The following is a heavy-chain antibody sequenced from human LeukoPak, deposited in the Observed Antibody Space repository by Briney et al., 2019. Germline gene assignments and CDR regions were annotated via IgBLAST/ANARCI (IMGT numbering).Heavy chain of an antibody. CDR2: LSSSGRYT. CDR3: AKKVGGVYAFDI. J-gene: IGHJ3*02. V-gene: IGHV3-11*03. D-gene: IGHD3-16*01. Sequence: GGSLRLSCAASGFSFSEYYMTWIRQAPGKGLEWVSNLSSSGRYTNYADPVRGRFTISRDNAKKSLYLQMNSLRAEDTAVYYCAKKVGGVYAFDIWGQGTMVTVSS. CDR1: GFSFSEYY.